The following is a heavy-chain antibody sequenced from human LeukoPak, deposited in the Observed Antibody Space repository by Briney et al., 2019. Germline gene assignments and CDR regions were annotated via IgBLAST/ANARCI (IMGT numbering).Heavy chain of an antibody. Sequence: PSETLSLTCTVSGGSVSSGLYYWTWIRQPAGKGLEWIGRINTSGNTNYNPSLKSRVSLSVDTSKNQFSLKLSSVTAADTAVYYCARIYCDGGGCYWFDPWGQGTLVTVSS. CDR3: ARIYCDGGGCYWFDP. CDR2: INTSGNT. V-gene: IGHV4-4*07. J-gene: IGHJ5*02. D-gene: IGHD2-15*01. CDR1: GGSVSSGLYY.